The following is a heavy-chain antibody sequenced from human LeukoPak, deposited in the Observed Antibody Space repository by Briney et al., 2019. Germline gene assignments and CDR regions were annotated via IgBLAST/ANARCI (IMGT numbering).Heavy chain of an antibody. CDR1: GFTFSSYG. V-gene: IGHV3-30*18. CDR2: ISYDGSNK. Sequence: PGGSLRLSCAASGFTFSSYGMHWVRQAPGKGLEWVAVISYDGSNKYYADSVKGRFTISRDNSKNTLYLQMNSLRAEDTAVYYCAKSRVLRYFDWLFDHWGQGTLVTVSS. D-gene: IGHD3-9*01. J-gene: IGHJ4*02. CDR3: AKSRVLRYFDWLFDH.